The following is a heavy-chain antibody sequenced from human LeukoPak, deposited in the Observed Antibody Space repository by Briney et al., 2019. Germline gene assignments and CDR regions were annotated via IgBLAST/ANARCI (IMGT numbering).Heavy chain of an antibody. CDR3: ARDKDYYDSIGLSGAFDI. D-gene: IGHD3-22*01. CDR2: IIPIFGTA. V-gene: IGHV1-69*13. CDR1: GGTFSSYA. Sequence: GASVTVSCKASGGTFSSYAISWVRQALGQGLEWMGGIIPIFGTANYAQKFQGRVTITADESTSTAYMELSSLRSEDTAVYYCARDKDYYDSIGLSGAFDIWGQGTMVTVSS. J-gene: IGHJ3*02.